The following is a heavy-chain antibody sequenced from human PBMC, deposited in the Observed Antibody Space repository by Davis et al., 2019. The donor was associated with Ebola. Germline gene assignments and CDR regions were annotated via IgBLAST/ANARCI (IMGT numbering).Heavy chain of an antibody. CDR2: INAGNGNT. Sequence: AASVKVSCKTSGYTFTSYAMHWVRQAPGQRLEWMGWINAGNGNTKYSQKFQGRVTITRDTSASTAYMDLSSLRSEDTAMYYCARDMGSGSSIYYFDYWGQGTLVTVSS. J-gene: IGHJ4*02. V-gene: IGHV1-3*01. D-gene: IGHD3-10*01. CDR1: GYTFTSYA. CDR3: ARDMGSGSSIYYFDY.